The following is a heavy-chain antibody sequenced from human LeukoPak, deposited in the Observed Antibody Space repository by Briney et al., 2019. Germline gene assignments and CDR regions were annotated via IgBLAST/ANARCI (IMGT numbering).Heavy chain of an antibody. Sequence: SETLSLTCTVSGGSISSGGYCWSWIRQHPGKGLEWIGYIYYSRSTDYNPSLKSRVTISVDTSKNQFSLKLSSVTAADTAVYYCARDGGSETPAFDIWGQGTMVTVSS. CDR1: GGSISSGGYC. CDR3: ARDGGSETPAFDI. J-gene: IGHJ3*02. D-gene: IGHD3-10*01. V-gene: IGHV4-31*03. CDR2: IYYSRST.